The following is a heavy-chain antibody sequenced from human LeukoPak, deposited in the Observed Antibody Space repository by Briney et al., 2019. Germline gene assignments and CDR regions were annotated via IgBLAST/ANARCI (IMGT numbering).Heavy chain of an antibody. Sequence: PGGSLRLSCAASGITFSRHAMAWVRQAPGKGLEWVSTISGTVIAYYADSVKGRFTISRDNSKNTLYLHMNSLRADDTAIYYCAKGDIAGGIGWYFDLWGRGTLVTASS. J-gene: IGHJ2*01. CDR3: AKGDIAGGIGWYFDL. V-gene: IGHV3-23*01. CDR1: GITFSRHA. D-gene: IGHD3-16*02. CDR2: ISGTVIA.